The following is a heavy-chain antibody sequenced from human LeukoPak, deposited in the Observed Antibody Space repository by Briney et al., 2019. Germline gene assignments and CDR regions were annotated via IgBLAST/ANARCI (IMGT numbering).Heavy chain of an antibody. J-gene: IGHJ1*01. V-gene: IGHV1-69*13. CDR1: GGTFSSYA. CDR2: IIPIFGTA. CDR3: ARERYCSSTSCYAGESFQH. Sequence: EASVKVSCKASGGTFSSYAISWVRQAPGQGLEWMGGIIPIFGTANYAQKFQGRVTITADESTSPAYLELSSLRSEDTAVYYCARERYCSSTSCYAGESFQHWGQGTLVTVSS. D-gene: IGHD2-2*01.